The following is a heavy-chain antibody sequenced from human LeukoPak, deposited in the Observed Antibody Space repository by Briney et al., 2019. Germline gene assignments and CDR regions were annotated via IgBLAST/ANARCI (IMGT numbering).Heavy chain of an antibody. Sequence: GGSLRLSCAAFGFTFSSYAMSWVRQAPGKGLEWVSAISGSGDTTYYADSVKGRFTISRDNSKNALYLQVNSLRAEDTAVYYCAKDLSMDGMDVWSQGTTVTVSS. D-gene: IGHD2/OR15-2a*01. V-gene: IGHV3-23*01. J-gene: IGHJ6*02. CDR1: GFTFSSYA. CDR2: ISGSGDTT. CDR3: AKDLSMDGMDV.